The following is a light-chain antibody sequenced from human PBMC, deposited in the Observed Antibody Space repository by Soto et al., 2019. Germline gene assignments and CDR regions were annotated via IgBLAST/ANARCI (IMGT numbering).Light chain of an antibody. CDR1: QGISSY. V-gene: IGKV1-8*01. Sequence: AIRMTQSPSSLSASTGDRVTITCRASQGISSYLAWYQQKPGKAPKLLIYAASTLQSGVPSRFSGSVSGTDFTLTISCLQSEDFATYYCQQYYSLYTFGQGTKLEIK. J-gene: IGKJ2*01. CDR2: AAS. CDR3: QQYYSLYT.